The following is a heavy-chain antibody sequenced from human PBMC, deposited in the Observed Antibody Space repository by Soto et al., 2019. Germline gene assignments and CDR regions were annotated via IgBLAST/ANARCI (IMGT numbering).Heavy chain of an antibody. CDR1: GFTFSSYS. J-gene: IGHJ4*02. CDR2: ISSTSSVI. V-gene: IGHV3-48*01. Sequence: EVQLVESGGGLVQPGGSLRLSCAASGFTFSSYSMNWVRQAPGKGLEWVSYISSTSSVIYYADSVMGRFTVSRDNAKNSVFLQMNSLRGDDTAVYYCARRRAVSGTGAYWGQGTLVTVSS. CDR3: ARRRAVSGTGAY. D-gene: IGHD6-19*01.